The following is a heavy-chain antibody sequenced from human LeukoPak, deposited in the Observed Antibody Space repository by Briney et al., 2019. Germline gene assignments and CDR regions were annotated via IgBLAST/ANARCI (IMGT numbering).Heavy chain of an antibody. CDR1: GHSFTNYW. D-gene: IGHD5-18*01. V-gene: IGHV5-51*01. CDR3: ARAQYGYGDY. Sequence: GESLKISCKGSGHSFTNYWMAWVSQMPGKGLEWMGIIYPGDSDTRYSPSFQGQVTISADKSISTAYLQWSSLKASDIAMYYCARAQYGYGDYWGQGTLVTVSS. CDR2: IYPGDSDT. J-gene: IGHJ4*02.